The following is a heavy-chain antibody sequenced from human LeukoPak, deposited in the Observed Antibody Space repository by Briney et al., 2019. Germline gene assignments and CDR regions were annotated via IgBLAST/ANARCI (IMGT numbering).Heavy chain of an antibody. Sequence: GGSLTLSCSASGFTFSKACMSWGRQAPGKGLEWVGRIKRKTDGGTTDYAAPVKGRFTISRDDSKNTLFLQMNNLQTEDTAVYYCTTSTDSTGILADWGERSSVTVSS. CDR1: GFTFSKAC. J-gene: IGHJ6*04. CDR3: TTSTDSTGILAD. D-gene: IGHD2-8*02. V-gene: IGHV3-15*01. CDR2: IKRKTDGGTT.